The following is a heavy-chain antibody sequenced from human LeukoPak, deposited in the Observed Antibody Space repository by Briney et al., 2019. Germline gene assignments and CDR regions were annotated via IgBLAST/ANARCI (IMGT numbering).Heavy chain of an antibody. D-gene: IGHD3-3*01. CDR1: GYTFTSYD. V-gene: IGHV1-8*03. CDR2: MNPNSGNT. J-gene: IGHJ4*02. Sequence: ASVKVSCKASGYTFTSYDINWVRQATGQGLEWMGWMNPNSGNTGYAQKFQGRVTITRNTSISTAYMELSSLRSEDTAVYYCATGATVDSITQFDYWGQGTLVTVSS. CDR3: ATGATVDSITQFDY.